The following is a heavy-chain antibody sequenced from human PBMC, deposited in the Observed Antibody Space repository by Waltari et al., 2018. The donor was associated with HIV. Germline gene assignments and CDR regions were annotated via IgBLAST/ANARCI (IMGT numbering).Heavy chain of an antibody. V-gene: IGHV3-48*01. CDR3: ARDVLCGGDCYWGYGMDV. CDR1: GFTFSFNTAS. CDR2: ISSSSRTI. J-gene: IGHJ6*01. D-gene: IGHD2-21*02. Sequence: EVQLVESGGGLEQPGGSLRLSCAASGFTFSFNTASMNWVRQAPGKGLEWISYISSSSRTIYYADSVKGRFTIARDNGKNSLYLQMNSLRAEDTAVYYCARDVLCGGDCYWGYGMDVWGQGTTVTVSS.